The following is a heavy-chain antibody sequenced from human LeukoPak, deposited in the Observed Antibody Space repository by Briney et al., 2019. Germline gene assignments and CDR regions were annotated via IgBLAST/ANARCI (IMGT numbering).Heavy chain of an antibody. J-gene: IGHJ5*02. CDR1: GFTFSSYG. V-gene: IGHV3-30*18. CDR2: ISYDGSNK. Sequence: PGRSLRLSCAASGFTFSSYGMHWVRQAPGKGLEWVTVISYDGSNKYYADSVKGRFTISRDNSKNTLYLQMNSLRAEDTAVYYCAKDQSSGWSPWGQGTLVTVSS. D-gene: IGHD6-19*01. CDR3: AKDQSSGWSP.